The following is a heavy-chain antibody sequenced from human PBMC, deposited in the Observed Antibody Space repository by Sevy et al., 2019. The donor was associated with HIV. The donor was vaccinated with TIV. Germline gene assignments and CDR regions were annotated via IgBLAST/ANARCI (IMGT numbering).Heavy chain of an antibody. Sequence: GGSLRLSCAASGFTFSSYGMHWVRQAPGKGLEWVAVISYDGSNKYYADSVKGRFTISRDNSKNTLYLQMNSLRAEETAVYYCAKDQSRYYGSGSYRYGMDVWGQGTTVTVSS. CDR2: ISYDGSNK. CDR1: GFTFSSYG. CDR3: AKDQSRYYGSGSYRYGMDV. V-gene: IGHV3-30*18. J-gene: IGHJ6*02. D-gene: IGHD3-10*01.